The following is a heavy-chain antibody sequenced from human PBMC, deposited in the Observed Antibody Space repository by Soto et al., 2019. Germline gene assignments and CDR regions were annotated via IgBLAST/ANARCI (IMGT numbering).Heavy chain of an antibody. CDR3: AREVRGYRHSYYYYGMDV. J-gene: IGHJ6*02. D-gene: IGHD5-18*01. CDR1: GFTFSSYG. CDR2: IWYDGSNK. Sequence: QVQLVESGGGVVQPGRSLRLSCAASGFTFSSYGMHWVRQAPGKGLEWVAVIWYDGSNKYYADSVKGRFTISRDNSKNPLYLQMNRLRADDTAVYSCAREVRGYRHSYYYYGMDVWGQGTTVTVSS. V-gene: IGHV3-33*01.